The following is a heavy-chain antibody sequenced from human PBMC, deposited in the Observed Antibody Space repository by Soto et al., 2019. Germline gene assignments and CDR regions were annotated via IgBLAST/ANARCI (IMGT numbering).Heavy chain of an antibody. CDR3: AREVSNYYGSGSYFAFEI. Sequence: EVQLVESGGGLVQPGGSLRLSCAASGFTVSSNYMSWVRQAPGKGLEWVSAIYSGGSTYYADSVKGRFTISRHNSKNTLYLQMNSLRAEDTAVYYCAREVSNYYGSGSYFAFEIWGQGTMVTVSS. D-gene: IGHD3-10*01. V-gene: IGHV3-53*04. CDR1: GFTVSSNY. J-gene: IGHJ3*02. CDR2: IYSGGST.